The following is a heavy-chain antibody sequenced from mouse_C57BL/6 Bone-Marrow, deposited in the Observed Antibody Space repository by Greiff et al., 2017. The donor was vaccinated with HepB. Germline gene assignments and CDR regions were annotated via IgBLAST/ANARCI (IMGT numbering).Heavy chain of an antibody. CDR1: GFSLTSYG. V-gene: IGHV2-2*01. J-gene: IGHJ4*01. CDR3: ATLHPYAMDY. Sequence: VKVVESGPGLVQPSQSLSITCTVSGFSLTSYGVHWVRQSPGKGLEWLGVIWSGGSTDYNAAFISRLSISKDNSKSQVFFKMNSLQADDTAIYYCATLHPYAMDYWGQGTSVTVSS. CDR2: IWSGGST.